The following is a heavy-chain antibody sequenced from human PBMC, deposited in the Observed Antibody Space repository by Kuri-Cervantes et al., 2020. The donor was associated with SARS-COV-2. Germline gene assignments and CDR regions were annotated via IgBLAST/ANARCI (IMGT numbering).Heavy chain of an antibody. D-gene: IGHD5-24*01. Sequence: SVKVSCKASGDSFDYRFLHWVRQAPGQPLEWMGWITPFNGNTNYAQRFQDRVTITRDRSMSTAYMELSSLRSEDTAMYYCARSGPGAISREDGACDIWGQGAMVTVSS. CDR2: ITPFNGNT. CDR1: GDSFDYRF. CDR3: ARSGPGAISREDGACDI. J-gene: IGHJ3*02. V-gene: IGHV1-45*01.